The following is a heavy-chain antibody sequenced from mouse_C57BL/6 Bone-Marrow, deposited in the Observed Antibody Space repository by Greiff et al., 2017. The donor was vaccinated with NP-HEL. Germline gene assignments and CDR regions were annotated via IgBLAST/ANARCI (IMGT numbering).Heavy chain of an antibody. CDR2: ISNGGGST. V-gene: IGHV5-12*01. D-gene: IGHD2-5*01. CDR1: GFTFSDYY. CDR3: ARHEAYYSNYEFAY. J-gene: IGHJ3*01. Sequence: EVQRVESGGGLVQPGGSLKLSCAASGFTFSDYYMYWVRQTPEKRLEWVAYISNGGGSTYYPDTVKGRFTISRDNAKNTLYLQMSRLKSEDTAMYYCARHEAYYSNYEFAYWGQGTLVTVSA.